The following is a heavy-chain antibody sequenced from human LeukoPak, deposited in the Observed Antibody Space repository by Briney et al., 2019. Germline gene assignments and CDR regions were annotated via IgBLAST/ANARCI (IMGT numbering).Heavy chain of an antibody. D-gene: IGHD2-2*02. CDR1: GGSISSSSYY. V-gene: IGHV4-39*07. CDR3: AREVGGYCSSTSCYTLNWFDP. Sequence: PSETLSLTCTVSGGSISSSSYYWGWIRQPPGKGLEWIGEINHSGSTNYNPSLKSRVTISVDTSKNQFSLKLSSVTAADTAVYYCAREVGGYCSSTSCYTLNWFDPWGQGTLVTVSS. J-gene: IGHJ5*02. CDR2: INHSGST.